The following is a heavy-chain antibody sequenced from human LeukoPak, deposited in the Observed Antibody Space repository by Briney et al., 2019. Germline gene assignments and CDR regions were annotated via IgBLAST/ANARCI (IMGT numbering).Heavy chain of an antibody. Sequence: QPGGSLRLSCAASGFTFTIYAMSWVRQAPGKGLEWVAVISYDGSNKYYADSVKGRFTISRDNSKNTLYLQMNSLRAEDTAVYYCARDLRITIFGGGSHWGQGTLVTVSS. D-gene: IGHD3-3*01. J-gene: IGHJ4*02. V-gene: IGHV3-30-3*01. CDR1: GFTFTIYA. CDR2: ISYDGSNK. CDR3: ARDLRITIFGGGSH.